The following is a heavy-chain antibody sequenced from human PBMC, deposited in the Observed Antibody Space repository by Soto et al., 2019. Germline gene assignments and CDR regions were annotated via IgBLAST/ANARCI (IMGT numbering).Heavy chain of an antibody. Sequence: PSETLSLTCTVSGGSISSSSYYWGWIRQPPGKGLEWIGSIYYSGSTYYNPSLKSRVTISVDTSKNQFSLKLSSVTAADTAVYYCATHYLSVIAYWGQGTLVTVSS. J-gene: IGHJ4*02. D-gene: IGHD3-16*02. V-gene: IGHV4-39*01. CDR2: IYYSGST. CDR3: ATHYLSVIAY. CDR1: GGSISSSSYY.